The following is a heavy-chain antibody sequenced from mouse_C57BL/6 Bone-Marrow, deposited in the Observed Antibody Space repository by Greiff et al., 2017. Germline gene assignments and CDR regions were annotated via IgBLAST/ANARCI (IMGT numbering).Heavy chain of an antibody. Sequence: EVQLVESGPGLVKPSQSLSLTCSVTGYSITSGYYWNWIRQFPGNKLEWMGYISYDGSNNYNPSLKNRISITRDTSKNQFFLKLNSVTTEDTATYDCARGPMDYWGQGTSVTVSS. V-gene: IGHV3-6*01. CDR2: ISYDGSN. J-gene: IGHJ4*01. CDR3: ARGPMDY. CDR1: GYSITSGYY.